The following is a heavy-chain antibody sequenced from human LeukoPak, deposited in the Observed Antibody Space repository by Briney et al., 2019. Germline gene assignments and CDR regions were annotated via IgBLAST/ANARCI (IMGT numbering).Heavy chain of an antibody. Sequence: PSETLSLTCAVSGGSISSGGYSWSWIRQPPGKGLEWIGYIYHSGSTYYNPSPKSRVTIPVDRSKNQFSLKLSSVTAADTAVYYCARLYGDYHYWYFDLWGRGTLVTVSS. J-gene: IGHJ2*01. CDR3: ARLYGDYHYWYFDL. V-gene: IGHV4-30-2*01. CDR1: GGSISSGGYS. D-gene: IGHD4-17*01. CDR2: IYHSGST.